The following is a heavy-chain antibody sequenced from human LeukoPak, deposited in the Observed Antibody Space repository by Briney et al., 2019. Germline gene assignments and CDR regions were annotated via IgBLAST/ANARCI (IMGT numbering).Heavy chain of an antibody. CDR1: GYTLTELS. CDR2: FDPEDDET. J-gene: IGHJ6*02. CDR3: AVSLTTGGYYGMDV. V-gene: IGHV1-24*01. Sequence: ASVKVSCKVSGYTLTELSLHWVRQAPGKGLEWMGRFDPEDDETIYARKFQGRVTMTEDTSTGTAYMELSSLRSEDTAVYFCAVSLTTGGYYGMDVWGQGTTVTVSS. D-gene: IGHD1-1*01.